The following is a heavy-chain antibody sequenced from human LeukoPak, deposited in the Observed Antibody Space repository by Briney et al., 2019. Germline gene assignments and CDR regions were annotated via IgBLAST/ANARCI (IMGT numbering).Heavy chain of an antibody. D-gene: IGHD1-1*01. CDR1: GFTFSIYY. CDR2: IRPDGRST. J-gene: IGHJ4*02. CDR3: VAYNWNYPDY. V-gene: IGHV3-74*01. Sequence: GGSLRLSCAASGFTFSIYYMYSVRQAPETGLVWVSRIRPDGRSTAYADSVKGRFTISRDNGKNTLYLQMNSLRAEDTAVYYCVAYNWNYPDYWGQGTLLTVSS.